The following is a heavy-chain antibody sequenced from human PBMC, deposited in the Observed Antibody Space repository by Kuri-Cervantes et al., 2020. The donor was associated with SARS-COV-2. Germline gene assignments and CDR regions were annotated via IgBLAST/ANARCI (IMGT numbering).Heavy chain of an antibody. D-gene: IGHD6-19*01. Sequence: GGSLRLSCAASGFTSSNYGMNWVRQAPGKGLEWLSFISSSGHRADYADSVSGRFTISRDNPKTTLYLQMNSLRAEDTATYFCARDTGWYVFDYWGQGTLVTVSS. CDR3: ARDTGWYVFDY. CDR1: GFTSSNYG. V-gene: IGHV3-23*01. CDR2: ISSSGHRA. J-gene: IGHJ4*02.